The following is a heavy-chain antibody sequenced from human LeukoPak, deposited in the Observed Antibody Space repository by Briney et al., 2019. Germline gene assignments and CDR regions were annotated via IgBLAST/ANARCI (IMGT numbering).Heavy chain of an antibody. CDR2: IYSNGST. V-gene: IGHV4-61*02. CDR3: GRSGSYGTDY. J-gene: IGHJ4*02. Sequence: SETLSFTCTVSGGSISSGSYYWSWIRQPAGKGLEMIGRIYSNGSTNYNPSLKSRVGISVVKSKSQFSLKLSSVTAADTAVYYCGRSGSYGTDYWGQGTLVTVSS. D-gene: IGHD1-26*01. CDR1: GGSISSGSYY.